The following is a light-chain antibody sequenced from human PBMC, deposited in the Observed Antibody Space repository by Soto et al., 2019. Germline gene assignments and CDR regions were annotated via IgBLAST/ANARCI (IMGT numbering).Light chain of an antibody. CDR2: AAS. CDR1: QSINTY. J-gene: IGKJ1*01. Sequence: KVSQYLSSVSVSLKNRVTITCRASQSINTYLNWYQQKPGKAPKLLIYAASSLQSGVPPRFSGDGSGTESSRTTSRLRRVDFGIDYCQQYSRLWAFVQGTKVDIK. V-gene: IGKV1-39*01. CDR3: QQYSRLWA.